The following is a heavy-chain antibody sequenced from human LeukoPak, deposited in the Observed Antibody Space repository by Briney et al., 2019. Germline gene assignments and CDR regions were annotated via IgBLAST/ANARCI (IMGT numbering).Heavy chain of an antibody. Sequence: GGSLRLSCAASGFTFSSYAMHWVRQAPGKGLEWVAVISYDGSNKYYADSVKGRFTISRDNSKNTLYLQMNSLRAEDTAVYYCAREGGARDSGSYLFDYWGRGTLVTVSS. V-gene: IGHV3-30*04. J-gene: IGHJ4*02. CDR3: AREGGARDSGSYLFDY. D-gene: IGHD1-26*01. CDR1: GFTFSSYA. CDR2: ISYDGSNK.